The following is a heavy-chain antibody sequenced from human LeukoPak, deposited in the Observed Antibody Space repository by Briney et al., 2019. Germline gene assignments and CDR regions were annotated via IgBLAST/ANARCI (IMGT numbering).Heavy chain of an antibody. D-gene: IGHD5-12*01. Sequence: PRASVKVSCKASGYTFTSYGITWVRQAPDQGLEWMGWISPYNGNTNHAQKLQGRVTMTTDTSTNTAYMELRSLRSDDTAVYYCAREVATTSQDYWGQGTLVTVSS. CDR3: AREVATTSQDY. CDR1: GYTFTSYG. CDR2: ISPYNGNT. J-gene: IGHJ4*02. V-gene: IGHV1-18*01.